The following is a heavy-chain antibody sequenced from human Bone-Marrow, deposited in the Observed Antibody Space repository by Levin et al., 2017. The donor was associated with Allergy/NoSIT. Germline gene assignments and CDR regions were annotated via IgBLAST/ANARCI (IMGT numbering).Heavy chain of an antibody. CDR3: AILSGVRAVHYNAVGV. V-gene: IGHV1-69*02. CDR2: ISPILGIV. J-gene: IGHJ4*02. D-gene: IGHD6-19*01. CDR1: GGTFSNHT. Sequence: VASVKVSCKASGGTFSNHTINWVRQAPGQGLEWMGRISPILGIVNFVQKLQGRVTITADKSTGTAYLKLSGLRSEDTAVYFCAILSGVRAVHYNAVGVWGQGTLVTVSS.